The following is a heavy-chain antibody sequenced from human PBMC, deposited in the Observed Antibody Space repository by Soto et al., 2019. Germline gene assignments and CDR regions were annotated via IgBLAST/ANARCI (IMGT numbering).Heavy chain of an antibody. D-gene: IGHD6-19*01. CDR2: ISYDGSNK. CDR1: GFTFSSYG. V-gene: IGHV3-30*18. J-gene: IGHJ5*02. Sequence: GSLRLSCAASGFTFSSYGMHWVRQAPGKGLEWVAVISYDGSNKYYADSVKGRFTISRDNSKNTLYLQMNSLRAEDTAVYYCAKDRSSGWYVRSPWFDPWGQGTLVTVSS. CDR3: AKDRSSGWYVRSPWFDP.